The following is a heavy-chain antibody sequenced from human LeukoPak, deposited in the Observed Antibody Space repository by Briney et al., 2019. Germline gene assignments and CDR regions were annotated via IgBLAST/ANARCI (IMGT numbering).Heavy chain of an antibody. J-gene: IGHJ5*02. CDR3: AREGLPAAMISCNWFDP. D-gene: IGHD2-2*01. CDR2: INPNSGGT. V-gene: IGHV1-2*02. Sequence: ASVKVSCKASGYTFTGYYMHWVRQAPGQGLEWMGWINPNSGGTNYAQKFQGRVTMTRDTSISTAYMELSRLRSDDTAVYYCAREGLPAAMISCNWFDPWGQGTLVTVSS. CDR1: GYTFTGYY.